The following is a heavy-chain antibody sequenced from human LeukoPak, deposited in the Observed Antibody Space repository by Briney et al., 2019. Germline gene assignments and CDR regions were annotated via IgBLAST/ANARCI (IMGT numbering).Heavy chain of an antibody. D-gene: IGHD3-10*01. V-gene: IGHV4-61*01. J-gene: IGHJ4*02. CDR2: IYYCGST. CDR1: GGSVSSGSYY. CDR3: ARDGYGSGSYLDY. Sequence: PSETLSLTCTVSGGSVSSGSYYWSWIRQPPGKGLEWIGYIYYCGSTNYNPSLKSRVTISVDTSKNQFSLKLSSVTAADTAVYYCARDGYGSGSYLDYWGQGTLVTVSS.